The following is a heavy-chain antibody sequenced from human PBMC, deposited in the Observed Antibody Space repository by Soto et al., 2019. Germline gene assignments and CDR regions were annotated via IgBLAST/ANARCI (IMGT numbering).Heavy chain of an antibody. CDR3: ARDSSYYYDRSGPPVYFDY. D-gene: IGHD3-22*01. CDR2: IDSGGGT. CDR1: GSTVSTNY. Sequence: VGSLRLSWTASGSTVSTNYMCWFRQSPGTGLEWVSVIDSGGGTYYADSVKGRFTISRENSKNTLYLQMNSLRAEDTAVYYCARDSSYYYDRSGPPVYFDYWGQGTLVTVSS. J-gene: IGHJ4*02. V-gene: IGHV3-53*01.